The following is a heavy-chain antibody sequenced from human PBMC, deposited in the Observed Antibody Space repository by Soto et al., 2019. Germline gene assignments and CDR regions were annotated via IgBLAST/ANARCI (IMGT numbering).Heavy chain of an antibody. CDR1: GFTISNSW. Sequence: EVQLVESGGGLVQPGGSLRLSCAASGFTISNSWMSWVRQAPGKGLEWVADINPVESEKYYVDSVKGRFTVSRDNAKNSLYLQMNSLRVEDTALYYCARDPAWGSLDYWGLGTLVTVSS. CDR2: INPVESEK. J-gene: IGHJ4*02. D-gene: IGHD7-27*01. V-gene: IGHV3-7*01. CDR3: ARDPAWGSLDY.